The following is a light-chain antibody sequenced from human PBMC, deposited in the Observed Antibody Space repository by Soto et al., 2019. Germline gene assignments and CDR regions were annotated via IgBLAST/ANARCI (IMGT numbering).Light chain of an antibody. CDR3: VLYMGSGIWV. V-gene: IGLV8-61*01. J-gene: IGLJ3*02. Sequence: QTVVTQEPSFSVSPGGTVTLTCGLTSDSVSTNYYPSWYQQTPGQAPRTLIYSTNTRSSGVPDRFTGSILGNKAALTITGAQADDESDYYCVLYMGSGIWVSGGGTKLTVL. CDR2: STN. CDR1: SDSVSTNYY.